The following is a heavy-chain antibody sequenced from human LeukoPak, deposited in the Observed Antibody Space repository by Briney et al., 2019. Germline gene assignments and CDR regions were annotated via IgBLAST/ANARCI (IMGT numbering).Heavy chain of an antibody. CDR1: GGSFSGYY. D-gene: IGHD5-18*01. CDR2: INHSGST. CDR3: AREKVEYSYGLFDY. Sequence: PSETPSLTCAVYGGSFSGYYWSWIRQPPGKGLEWIGEINHSGSTNYNPSLKSRVTISVDTSKNQFSLKLSSVTAADTAVYYCAREKVEYSYGLFDYWGQGTLVTVSS. V-gene: IGHV4-34*01. J-gene: IGHJ4*02.